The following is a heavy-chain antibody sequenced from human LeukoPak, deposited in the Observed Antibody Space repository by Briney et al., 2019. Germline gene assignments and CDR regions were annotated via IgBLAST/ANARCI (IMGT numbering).Heavy chain of an antibody. D-gene: IGHD3-22*01. J-gene: IGHJ6*02. CDR1: GNSVTTYG. Sequence: ASVKVSCKASGNSVTTYGISRVRQAPGQGLEWMGCISAYNGNTNYAQKLQGRVTMTTDTFTNTAYMELRSLRSDDTAVYYCARDSKWFINDYYYGMDVWGQGTTVTASS. CDR3: ARDSKWFINDYYYGMDV. CDR2: ISAYNGNT. V-gene: IGHV1-18*01.